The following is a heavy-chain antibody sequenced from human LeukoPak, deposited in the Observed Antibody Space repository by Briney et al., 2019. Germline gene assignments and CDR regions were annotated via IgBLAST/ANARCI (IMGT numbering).Heavy chain of an antibody. V-gene: IGHV3-15*01. CDR1: GFTFSNTW. D-gene: IGHD3-10*01. J-gene: IGHJ1*01. Sequence: GGSLRLSCSASGFTFSNTWMNWVRQAPGKGLELVGRIQSKTDGGATEYAAPVKGRFTISRDDSKTTLYLHMNRLKTEHTAVYYCATLTVRGVINIWGQGTLVTVSS. CDR3: ATLTVRGVINI. CDR2: IQSKTDGGAT.